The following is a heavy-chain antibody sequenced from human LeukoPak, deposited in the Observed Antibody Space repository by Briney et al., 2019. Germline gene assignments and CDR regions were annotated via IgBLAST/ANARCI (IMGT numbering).Heavy chain of an antibody. J-gene: IGHJ4*02. D-gene: IGHD3-22*01. CDR3: AKDRDYYDSSGYSYYFDY. CDR1: GFTFSSYG. V-gene: IGHV3-30*18. Sequence: GGSLRLSGAASGFTFSSYGMHWVRQAPGKGLEWVAVISYDGSNKYYADSVKGRFTISRDNSKNTLYLQMNSLRAEDTAVYYCAKDRDYYDSSGYSYYFDYWGQGTLVTVSS. CDR2: ISYDGSNK.